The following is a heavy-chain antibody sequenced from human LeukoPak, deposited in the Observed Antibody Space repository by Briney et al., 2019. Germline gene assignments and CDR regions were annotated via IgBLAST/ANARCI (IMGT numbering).Heavy chain of an antibody. J-gene: IGHJ4*02. V-gene: IGHV3-21*01. CDR2: ISSSSSYI. CDR3: ARDGFGGGYFDY. D-gene: IGHD3-10*01. Sequence: GGSLRLSCAASGFTFSSYSMNWVRRAPGKGLEWVSSISSSSSYIYYADSVKGRFTISRDNAKNSLYLQMNSLRAEDTAVYYCARDGFGGGYFDYWGQGTLVTVSS. CDR1: GFTFSSYS.